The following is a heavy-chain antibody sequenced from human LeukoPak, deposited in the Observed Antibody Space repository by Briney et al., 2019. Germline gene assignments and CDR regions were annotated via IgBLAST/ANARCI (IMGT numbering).Heavy chain of an antibody. V-gene: IGHV3-7*01. D-gene: IGHD6-6*01. CDR1: GFTFSSYW. CDR3: ARDARPYYYYYGMDV. Sequence: PGGSLRLSCAASGFTFSSYWMSWVRQAPGKGLEWVANIKRDGSEKYYVDSVKGRFTISRDNSKNTLYPQMNSLRAEDTAVYYCARDARPYYYYYGMDVWGQGTTVTVSS. J-gene: IGHJ6*02. CDR2: IKRDGSEK.